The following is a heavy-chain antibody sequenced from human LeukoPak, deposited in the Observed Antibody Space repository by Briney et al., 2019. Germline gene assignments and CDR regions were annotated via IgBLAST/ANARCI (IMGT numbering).Heavy chain of an antibody. CDR2: ISGSGDNT. J-gene: IGHJ6*01. Sequence: GGSLRLSCAASGITFSSYAMSWVRQAPGKGLEWVSGISGSGDNTLYADSVKGRFTISRDNSKNTLYLEMNSLRAEDTAIYYCAKMKGHPLPKYYMDVWGQGTTVTVSS. V-gene: IGHV3-23*01. CDR1: GITFSSYA. CDR3: AKMKGHPLPKYYMDV. D-gene: IGHD1-26*01.